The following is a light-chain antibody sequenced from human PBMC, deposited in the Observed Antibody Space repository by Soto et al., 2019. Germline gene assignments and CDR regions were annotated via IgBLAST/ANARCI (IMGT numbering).Light chain of an antibody. J-gene: IGKJ5*01. V-gene: IGKV3-15*01. CDR2: DAS. CDR1: QSVSSY. CDR3: QQYGSSPRT. Sequence: EVVLTQSPATLSLSPGERATLSCRASQSVSSYLAWYQQKPGQAPRLLIYDASTRATGVPARFSGSGSGTEFTLTISSLQSEDFAVYYCQQYGSSPRTFGQGTRLEIK.